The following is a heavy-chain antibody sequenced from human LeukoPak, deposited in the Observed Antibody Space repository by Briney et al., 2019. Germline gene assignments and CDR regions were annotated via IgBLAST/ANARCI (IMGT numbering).Heavy chain of an antibody. D-gene: IGHD6-19*01. Sequence: ASVKVSCKASGYTFTAYYMHWVRQAPGQGLEWMGIINPSGGSTSYAQKFQGRVTMTRDTSTSTVYMELSSLRSEDTAVYYCARIRAVAGTMVGDFDYWGQGTLVTVSS. J-gene: IGHJ4*02. CDR3: ARIRAVAGTMVGDFDY. CDR2: INPSGGST. V-gene: IGHV1-46*01. CDR1: GYTFTAYY.